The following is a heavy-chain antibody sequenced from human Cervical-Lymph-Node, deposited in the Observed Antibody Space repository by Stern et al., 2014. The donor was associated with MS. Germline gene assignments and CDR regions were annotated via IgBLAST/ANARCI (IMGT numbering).Heavy chain of an antibody. D-gene: IGHD1-1*01. CDR2: IIPMFGTT. CDR1: GDTFINFG. J-gene: IGHJ6*02. V-gene: IGHV1-69*01. CDR3: ARDNDDNGMDV. Sequence: VQLGESGAEVKKPGSSVKVSCTASGDTFINFGISWVRQAPGQGLEWMGGIIPMFGTTEYAQKFQGRVSISADESATTVYMELSSLRSEDTAVYYCARDNDDNGMDVWGQGTTVTVSS.